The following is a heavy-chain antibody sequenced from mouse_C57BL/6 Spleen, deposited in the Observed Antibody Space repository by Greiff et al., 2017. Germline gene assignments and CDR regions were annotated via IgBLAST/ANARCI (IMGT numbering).Heavy chain of an antibody. CDR3: AVLYGYAFAY. D-gene: IGHD2-2*01. V-gene: IGHV1-52*01. CDR1: GYTFTSYW. CDR2: IDPSDSET. Sequence: VQLQQPGAELVRPGSSVKLSCKASGYTFTSYWMHWVKQRPIQGLEWIGNIDPSDSETHYNQKFKDKATLAVDKSSSTAYMQLSSLTSEDSAVCYCAVLYGYAFAYWGQGTLVTVSA. J-gene: IGHJ3*01.